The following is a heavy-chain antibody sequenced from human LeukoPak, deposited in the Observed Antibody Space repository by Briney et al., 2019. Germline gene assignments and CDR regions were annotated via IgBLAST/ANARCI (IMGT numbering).Heavy chain of an antibody. CDR3: ARGGRIVVTHWASPAKVNDAFDI. D-gene: IGHD3-22*01. V-gene: IGHV1-46*01. CDR2: INPSGGST. J-gene: IGHJ3*02. CDR1: GGTFSSYA. Sequence: GASVKVSCKASGGTFSSYAISWVRQAPGQGLEWMGIINPSGGSTSYAQKFQGRVTMTRDMSTSTVYMELSSLRSEDTAVYYCARGGRIVVTHWASPAKVNDAFDIWGQGTMVIASS.